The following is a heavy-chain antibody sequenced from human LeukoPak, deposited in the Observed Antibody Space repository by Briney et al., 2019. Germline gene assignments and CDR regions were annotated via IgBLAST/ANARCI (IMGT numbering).Heavy chain of an antibody. CDR3: ARYTNGYYFV. CDR2: IYASGST. D-gene: IGHD3-3*01. Sequence: SETLSLTCTVSGDSISNYYWGWIRQTAGKGLEWIGRIYASGSTHYNPSLKSRVTMSVDTSKNQFSLILSSVTAADTAVYYCARYTNGYYFVWGQGTLVTVSS. V-gene: IGHV4-4*07. CDR1: GDSISNYY. J-gene: IGHJ4*02.